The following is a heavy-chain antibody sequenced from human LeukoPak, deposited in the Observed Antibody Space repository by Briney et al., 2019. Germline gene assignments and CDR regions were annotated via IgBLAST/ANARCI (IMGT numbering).Heavy chain of an antibody. V-gene: IGHV4-59*01. CDR1: GGSISYFY. D-gene: IGHD3-22*01. CDR3: ARESGRDYYDSSEFSDAVFDI. CDR2: ISDSGIT. Sequence: SETLSLTCSVSGGSISYFYWSWLRQPPGKGLEWIGYISDSGITKNNPSLKSRVTISVDTSKKQFSLMMSSVTAADTAVYYCARESGRDYYDSSEFSDAVFDIWGQGKMVIVSS. J-gene: IGHJ3*02.